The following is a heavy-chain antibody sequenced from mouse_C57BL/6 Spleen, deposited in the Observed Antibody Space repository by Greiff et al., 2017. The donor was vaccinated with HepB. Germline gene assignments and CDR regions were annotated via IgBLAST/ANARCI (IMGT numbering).Heavy chain of an antibody. V-gene: IGHV1-72*01. CDR3: ARSGVITTVVATNYFDY. CDR2: IDPNSGGT. D-gene: IGHD1-1*01. J-gene: IGHJ2*01. Sequence: QVQLQQPGAELVKPGASVKLSCKASGYTFTSYWMHWVKQRPGRGLEWIGRIDPNSGGTKYNEKFKSKATLTVDKPSSTAYMQLSSLTSEDSAVYYCARSGVITTVVATNYFDYWCQGTPLTVSS. CDR1: GYTFTSYW.